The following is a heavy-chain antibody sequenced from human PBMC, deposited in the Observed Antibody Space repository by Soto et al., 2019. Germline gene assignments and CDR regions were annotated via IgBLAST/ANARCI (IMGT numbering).Heavy chain of an antibody. D-gene: IGHD3-22*01. CDR2: ISGSGAGT. CDR3: AKRDGYYLDY. J-gene: IGHJ4*02. V-gene: IGHV3-23*01. CDR1: GFTFSNYA. Sequence: GGSLRLSCEVSGFTFSNYAVTWVRRAPGKGLEWVSGISGSGAGTYYADSVKGRFTISRDNSKNTLYLQMNSLRVEDTAEYYCAKRDGYYLDYWGQGTLVTVSS.